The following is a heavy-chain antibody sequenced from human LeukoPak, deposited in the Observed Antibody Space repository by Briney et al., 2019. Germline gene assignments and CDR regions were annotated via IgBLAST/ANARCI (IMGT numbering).Heavy chain of an antibody. Sequence: ASVKVSCKASGYTFSSYGISWVRQAPGQGLEWMGWMNPNSGGTNYAQKFQGRVTMTRDTSISTAYMELSRLRSDDTAVYYCARASYYYDSSGYPGYYFDYWGQGTLVTVSS. J-gene: IGHJ4*02. CDR3: ARASYYYDSSGYPGYYFDY. V-gene: IGHV1-2*02. D-gene: IGHD3-22*01. CDR2: MNPNSGGT. CDR1: GYTFSSYG.